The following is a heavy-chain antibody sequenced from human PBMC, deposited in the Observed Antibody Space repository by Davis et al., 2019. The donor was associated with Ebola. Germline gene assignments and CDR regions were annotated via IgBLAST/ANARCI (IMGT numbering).Heavy chain of an antibody. CDR3: ARGPSVATAHYFDY. Sequence: AASVKVSCKASGNTISTYTIDWVRQAPGQGLEWMGGIIPLFGTTNYAQKFRGRVMITADKSTRIAYMELNILTSEDTAVYYCARGPSVATAHYFDYWGQGTLVTVSS. V-gene: IGHV1-69*06. CDR1: GNTISTYT. J-gene: IGHJ4*02. CDR2: IIPLFGTT. D-gene: IGHD2-21*02.